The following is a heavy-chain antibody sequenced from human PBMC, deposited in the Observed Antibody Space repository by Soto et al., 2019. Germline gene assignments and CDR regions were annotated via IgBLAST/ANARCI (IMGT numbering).Heavy chain of an antibody. V-gene: IGHV4-31*03. Sequence: QVQLQESGPGLVRPSQTLSLTCTVSGDSIRSGTYSWTWIRQHPGKGLEWIGVIYNSGTTYYNPSLKSRVNISSDTSKNQFSLKMSSGTAADTAIYYCARDSSWRGYCDRWGQGTLVTVSS. CDR3: ARDSSWRGYCDR. D-gene: IGHD3-3*01. J-gene: IGHJ4*02. CDR1: GDSIRSGTYS. CDR2: IYNSGTT.